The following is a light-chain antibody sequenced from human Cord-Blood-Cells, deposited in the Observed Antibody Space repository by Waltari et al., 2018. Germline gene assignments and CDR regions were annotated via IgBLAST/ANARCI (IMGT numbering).Light chain of an antibody. CDR2: EGS. J-gene: IGLJ3*02. Sequence: QSALTQPASVSGSPGQSLTISCTGTSSDVGSYNLVSWYQQHPGKAPKLMIYEGSKRPSGVSNRFSGSKSGNTASRTISGLQAEDEADYYCCSYAGSSTWVFGGGTKLTVL. V-gene: IGLV2-23*01. CDR1: SSDVGSYNL. CDR3: CSYAGSSTWV.